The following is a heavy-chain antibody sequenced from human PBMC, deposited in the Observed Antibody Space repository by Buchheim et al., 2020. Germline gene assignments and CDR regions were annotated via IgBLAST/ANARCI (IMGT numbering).Heavy chain of an antibody. Sequence: EVQLVESGGGLVQPGGSLRLSCAASGFTFSTFSMNWVRQAPGKGLEWVSYIGTGSTIYYADSVKGRFTISRDNAKNYLYLQMNGLRDEDTAVYYCARDRAAEDYFDYWGQGTL. CDR1: GFTFSTFS. V-gene: IGHV3-48*02. CDR2: IGTGSTI. J-gene: IGHJ4*02. CDR3: ARDRAAEDYFDY. D-gene: IGHD6-25*01.